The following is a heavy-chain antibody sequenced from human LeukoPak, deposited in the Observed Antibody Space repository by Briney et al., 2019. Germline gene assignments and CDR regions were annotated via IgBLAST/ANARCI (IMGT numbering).Heavy chain of an antibody. V-gene: IGHV3-53*01. D-gene: IGHD2-21*01. CDR3: ARGPPTSLWYYYYYMDV. CDR1: GFTVSSNY. Sequence: GGSLRLSCAASGFTVSSNYMSWVRQPPGKGLAWVSVIYSGGRPYYADSVKGRFTISRDNSKNTLYLQMNSLRPEDTAVYYCARGPPTSLWYYYYYMDVWGKGPTVTVSS. J-gene: IGHJ6*03. CDR2: IYSGGRP.